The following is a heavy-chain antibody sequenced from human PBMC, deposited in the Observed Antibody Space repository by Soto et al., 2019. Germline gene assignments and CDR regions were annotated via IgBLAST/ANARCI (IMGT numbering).Heavy chain of an antibody. CDR2: ISAYNGNT. J-gene: IGHJ6*02. Sequence: GASVKVSCKASGYTFTSYGISWVRQAPGQGLEWMGWISAYNGNTNYAQKLQGRVTMTTDTSTSTAYMELSSLRSEDTAVYYCATMNCSGGSCYSVLGPYYYYGMDVWGQGTTVTVSS. D-gene: IGHD2-15*01. CDR3: ATMNCSGGSCYSVLGPYYYYGMDV. CDR1: GYTFTSYG. V-gene: IGHV1-18*01.